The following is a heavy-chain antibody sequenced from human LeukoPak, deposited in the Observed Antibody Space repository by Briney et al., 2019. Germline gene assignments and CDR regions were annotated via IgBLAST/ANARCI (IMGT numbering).Heavy chain of an antibody. D-gene: IGHD2-15*01. CDR3: ARHRGYCSSSSCRYYFDY. CDR1: GGSINSSNYY. CDR2: ISYGGTT. V-gene: IGHV4-39*01. J-gene: IGHJ4*02. Sequence: SETLSLTCTVSGGSINSSNYYWGWIRQPPGKGLEWIGSISYGGTTYYDPSLKSRVTMSVDTSKNQFSLKLSPVTAADTALYYCARHRGYCSSSSCRYYFDYWGQGTLVTVSS.